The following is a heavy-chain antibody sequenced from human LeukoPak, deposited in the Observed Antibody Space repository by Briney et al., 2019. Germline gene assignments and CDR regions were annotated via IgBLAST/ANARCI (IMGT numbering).Heavy chain of an antibody. D-gene: IGHD6-13*01. J-gene: IGHJ5*02. V-gene: IGHV3-66*02. CDR1: GFTVSSNY. CDR2: IYNGGST. CDR3: ARGSSWYNCFDP. Sequence: GGSLRLSCAPSGFTVSSNYMNWVRQARGRGLEWVAVIYNGGSTYYADSGKGRFPIPRENSKNTLYLQMNSLRIEDPAVYYCARGSSWYNCFDPWGQGALVTVSS.